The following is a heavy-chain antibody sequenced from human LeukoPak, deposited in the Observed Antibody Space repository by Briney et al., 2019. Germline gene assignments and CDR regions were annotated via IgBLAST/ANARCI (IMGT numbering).Heavy chain of an antibody. J-gene: IGHJ6*03. Sequence: PSETLTLTCAVYGGSFSGYYWSWIRQPPGKGLEWIGEINHSGSTNYNPSLKSRVTISVDTSKNQCSLKLSSVTAADTAVYYCARGRPIKQQLPVGMDVWGKGTTVTVSS. CDR1: GGSFSGYY. CDR2: INHSGST. CDR3: ARGRPIKQQLPVGMDV. D-gene: IGHD1-1*01. V-gene: IGHV4-34*01.